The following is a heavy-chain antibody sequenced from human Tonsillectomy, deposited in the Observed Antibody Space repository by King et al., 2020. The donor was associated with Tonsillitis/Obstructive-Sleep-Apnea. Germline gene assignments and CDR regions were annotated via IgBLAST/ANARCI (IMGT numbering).Heavy chain of an antibody. J-gene: IGHJ5*02. V-gene: IGHV3-7*04. CDR1: GFTFSNYW. D-gene: IGHD5-18*01. CDR2: IKEDGSAK. Sequence: QLVQSGGGLVQPGGSLRLSCAVSGFTFSNYWMTWVRPAPGKGLEWVANIKEDGSAKYEVDSVKGRFTISRDNAKNSLYLQMNSLRAEDTAVYYCARVRDTSGWFDPWGQGTLVTVSS. CDR3: ARVRDTSGWFDP.